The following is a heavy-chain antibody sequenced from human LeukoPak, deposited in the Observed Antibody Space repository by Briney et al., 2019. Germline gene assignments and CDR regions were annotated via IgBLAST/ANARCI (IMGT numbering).Heavy chain of an antibody. CDR3: AREDIVVVPAACDY. J-gene: IGHJ4*02. CDR1: GFTSSSYA. Sequence: QAGGSLRLSCAASGFTSSSYAMHWVRQAPGKGLEWVAVISYDGSNKYYADSVKGRFTISRDNSKNTLYLQMNSLRAEDTAVYYCAREDIVVVPAACDYWGQGTLVTVSS. D-gene: IGHD2-2*01. V-gene: IGHV3-30-3*01. CDR2: ISYDGSNK.